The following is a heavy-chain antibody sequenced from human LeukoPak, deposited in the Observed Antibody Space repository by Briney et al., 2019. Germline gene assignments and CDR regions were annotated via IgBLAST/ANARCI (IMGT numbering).Heavy chain of an antibody. Sequence: GGSLRLSCAASGFTFSTYEMNWVRQAPGKGLELVSYISTTGSSIYYADSVKGRFTISRDDAKNLLYLQMNSLRAEDTAVYYCARAPVSVDWGQGSLVTVSS. J-gene: IGHJ4*02. CDR3: ARAPVSVD. V-gene: IGHV3-48*03. CDR1: GFTFSTYE. CDR2: ISTTGSSI. D-gene: IGHD5/OR15-5a*01.